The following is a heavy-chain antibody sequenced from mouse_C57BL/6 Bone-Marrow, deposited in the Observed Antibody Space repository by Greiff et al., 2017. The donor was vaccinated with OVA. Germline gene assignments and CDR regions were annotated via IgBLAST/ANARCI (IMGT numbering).Heavy chain of an antibody. J-gene: IGHJ2*01. CDR2: ILTGSGST. CDR3: ASVRVYYGYGDFDY. V-gene: IGHV1-9*01. D-gene: IGHD2-2*01. Sequence: QVQLQQSGAELMKPGASVKLSCKATGYTFTGYWIEWVKQRPGHGLEWIGVILTGSGSTNSNEKFKGKATFTADTSSNTAYMQLSSLTTEDSAIYYGASVRVYYGYGDFDYWGQGTTLTVSS. CDR1: GYTFTGYW.